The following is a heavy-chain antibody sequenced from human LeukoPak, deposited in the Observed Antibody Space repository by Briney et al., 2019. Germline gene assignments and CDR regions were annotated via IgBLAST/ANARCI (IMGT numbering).Heavy chain of an antibody. V-gene: IGHV3-9*01. CDR3: AKGDDYGDYGSFGY. J-gene: IGHJ4*02. Sequence: PGGSLRLSCAASGFTFDDYAMHWVRQAPGKGLEWVSGIRWNSGSIGYADSVTGRFTISRDNAKNSLYLQMNSLRAEHRALYYCAKGDDYGDYGSFGYWGQGTLVTVSS. CDR1: GFTFDDYA. CDR2: IRWNSGSI. D-gene: IGHD4-17*01.